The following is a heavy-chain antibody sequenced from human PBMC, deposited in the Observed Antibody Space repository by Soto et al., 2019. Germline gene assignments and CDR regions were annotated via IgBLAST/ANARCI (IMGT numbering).Heavy chain of an antibody. Sequence: PXGSLGLPCSASGFTCSSYGMHWVRQAPGKGLEWVALISHDGSNKFYADSVKGRFTFSRDNYKNTLYLQMNSLRAEDTAVYYCEKDRPVKGRSGSLSSWGQGTLVTVYS. J-gene: IGHJ5*02. D-gene: IGHD1-26*01. CDR1: GFTCSSYG. CDR2: ISHDGSNK. CDR3: EKDRPVKGRSGSLSS. V-gene: IGHV3-30*18.